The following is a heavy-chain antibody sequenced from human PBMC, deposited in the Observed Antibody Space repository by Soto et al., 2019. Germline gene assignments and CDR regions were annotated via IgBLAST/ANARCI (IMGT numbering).Heavy chain of an antibody. CDR1: GYSFSEYY. CDR2: ISRSGSTI. J-gene: IGHJ4*02. CDR3: ARESVADLDY. V-gene: IGHV3-11*01. Sequence: VGSLRLSCADSGYSFSEYYMSWIRQAPGKGLEWVSYISRSGSTIYYADSVKGRFTISRDNAKNSLYLQMNSLRAEDTAVYYCARESVADLDYWGQGTLVTVSS. D-gene: IGHD6-19*01.